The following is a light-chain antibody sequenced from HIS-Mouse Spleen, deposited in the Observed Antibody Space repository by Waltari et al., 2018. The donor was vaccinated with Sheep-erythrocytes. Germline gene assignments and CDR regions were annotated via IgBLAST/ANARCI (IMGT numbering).Light chain of an antibody. CDR3: LQDYNYPYT. V-gene: IGKV1-6*01. J-gene: IGKJ2*01. Sequence: AIQMTQSPSSLSASVGDRVTITCRASQGIRNDLGWYQQTPGKAPKLLIYAASSLQSWGPSRFSGSGSGTDFTLTISSLQPEDFATYYCLQDYNYPYTFGQGTKLEIK. CDR2: AAS. CDR1: QGIRND.